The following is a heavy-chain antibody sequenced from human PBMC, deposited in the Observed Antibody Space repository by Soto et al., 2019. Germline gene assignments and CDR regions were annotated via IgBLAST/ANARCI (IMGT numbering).Heavy chain of an antibody. V-gene: IGHV4-59*01. J-gene: IGHJ3*02. CDR3: ARPGWRNAPYDAFDI. D-gene: IGHD6-19*01. CDR1: GGSISSYY. Sequence: QVQLQESGPGLVKPSETLSLTCTVSGGSISSYYWSWIRQPPGKGLEWIGYIYYSGSTNYNPSLKSRVTLSLDTSKNQFSLKLSSVTAADTAVYYCARPGWRNAPYDAFDIWGQGTMVTVSS. CDR2: IYYSGST.